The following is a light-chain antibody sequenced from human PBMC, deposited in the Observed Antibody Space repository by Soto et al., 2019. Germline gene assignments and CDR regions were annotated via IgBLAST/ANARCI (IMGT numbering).Light chain of an antibody. J-gene: IGKJ1*01. CDR2: KAS. Sequence: DIQMTQSPSTLSGSVGDRVTITCRASQTISSWLAWYQQKPGKAPKLLIYKASTLKSGVPSRFSGSGSGTEFTLNISSLQPDDFATYYCQHCNSYSETFGQGTKVDIK. V-gene: IGKV1-5*03. CDR1: QTISSW. CDR3: QHCNSYSET.